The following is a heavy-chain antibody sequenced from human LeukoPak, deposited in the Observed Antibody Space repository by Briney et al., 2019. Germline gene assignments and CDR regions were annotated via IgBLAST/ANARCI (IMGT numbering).Heavy chain of an antibody. CDR2: ISAYNGNT. CDR1: GYTFTSYG. CDR3: AYSSSSSYYYYIDV. Sequence: ASVKVSCKASGYTFTSYGISWVRQAPGQGLEWMGWISAYNGNTNYAQKLQGRVTMTTDTSTSTAYMELRSLRSDDTAVYYCAYSSSSSYYYYIDVWGKGTTVTVSS. D-gene: IGHD6-6*01. J-gene: IGHJ6*03. V-gene: IGHV1-18*01.